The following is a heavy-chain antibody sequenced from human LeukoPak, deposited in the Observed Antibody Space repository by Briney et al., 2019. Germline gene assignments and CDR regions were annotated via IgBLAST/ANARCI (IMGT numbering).Heavy chain of an antibody. J-gene: IGHJ4*02. V-gene: IGHV3-23*01. Sequence: GGSLRLSCAASGFTFSSYAMSWVRQAPGKGLEWVSAISGSGGSTYYADSVKGRFTISRDNSKNTLYLQMSSLRAEDTAVYYCAKPGGITFGGVIVTFDYWGQGTLVTVSS. CDR2: ISGSGGST. D-gene: IGHD3-16*02. CDR3: AKPGGITFGGVIVTFDY. CDR1: GFTFSSYA.